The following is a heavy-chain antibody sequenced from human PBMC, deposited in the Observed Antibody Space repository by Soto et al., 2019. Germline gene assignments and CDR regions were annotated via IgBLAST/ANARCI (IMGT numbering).Heavy chain of an antibody. CDR3: AGNYQWGGYRYYYYYGMDV. J-gene: IGHJ6*02. CDR2: INANSGGT. V-gene: IGHV1-2*02. Sequence: SGKVSCGASGYTFKGYYMHWGREAPVVGLEWMGGINANSGGTSYSQKFQGRVTMTRDTYISTAYMELSRLSSDDTAVYYCAGNYQWGGYRYYYYYGMDVWGQGTTVTVSS. CDR1: GYTFKGYY. D-gene: IGHD2-8*01.